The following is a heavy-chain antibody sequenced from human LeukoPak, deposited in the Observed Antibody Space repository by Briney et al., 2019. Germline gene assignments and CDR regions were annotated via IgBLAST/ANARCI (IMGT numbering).Heavy chain of an antibody. D-gene: IGHD3-16*02. V-gene: IGHV1-24*01. CDR2: FDPEDGET. CDR1: GYTLTELS. J-gene: IGHJ4*02. Sequence: ASVKVSCKVSGYTLTELSMHWVRQAPGKGLERMGGFDPEDGETIYAQKFQGRVTMTEDTSTDTAYMELSSLRSEDTAVYYCATWSSLGELSTFDYWGQGTLVTVSS. CDR3: ATWSSLGELSTFDY.